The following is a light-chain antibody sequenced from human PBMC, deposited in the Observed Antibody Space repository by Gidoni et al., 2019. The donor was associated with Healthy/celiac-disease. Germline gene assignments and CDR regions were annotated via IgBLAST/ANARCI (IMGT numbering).Light chain of an antibody. CDR2: GNS. CDR1: SSNIGAGYD. Sequence: QSVLTQPPSVSGAPGQRVTLSCTGSSSNIGAGYDVHWYQQLPGPAPKLLIYGNSNRPSGVPDRFSGSKSGTSASLAITGLQAEDEADYYCQSYDSSLSGWVFGGGTKLTVL. J-gene: IGLJ3*02. V-gene: IGLV1-40*01. CDR3: QSYDSSLSGWV.